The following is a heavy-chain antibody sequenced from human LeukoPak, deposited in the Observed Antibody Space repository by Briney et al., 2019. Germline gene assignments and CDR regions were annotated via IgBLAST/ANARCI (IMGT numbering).Heavy chain of an antibody. CDR1: GFTFSGHW. CDR3: TRDRSRAEDD. CDR2: INQGGSDK. V-gene: IGHV3-7*01. J-gene: IGHJ4*02. Sequence: PGGSLRLSCAASGFTFSGHWMSWVHQAPGKGLEWVANINQGGSDKYYVDSVKGRFTISRDNANNLLYLQMNSLRGEGTAVYYCTRDRSRAEDDWGQGTLVTVSS. D-gene: IGHD1-14*01.